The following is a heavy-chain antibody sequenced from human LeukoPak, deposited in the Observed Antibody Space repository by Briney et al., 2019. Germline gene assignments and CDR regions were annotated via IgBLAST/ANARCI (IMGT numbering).Heavy chain of an antibody. CDR3: ARPRYYYYMDV. CDR1: GVSFSSCW. CDR2: INSDGSST. Sequence: GGFLRLSCAASGVSFSSCWMHWVRQAPGKGLVWVSRINSDGSSTSYADSVKGRFTISRDNAKNTLYMQMNSLRAEDTAVYYCARPRYYYYMDVWGKGTTVTVSS. J-gene: IGHJ6*03. V-gene: IGHV3-74*01.